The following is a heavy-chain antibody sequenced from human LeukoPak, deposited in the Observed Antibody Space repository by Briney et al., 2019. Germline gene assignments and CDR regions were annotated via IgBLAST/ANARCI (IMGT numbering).Heavy chain of an antibody. CDR2: VHYSGST. V-gene: IGHV4-39*01. CDR3: ARQLYVSGSYYAPMDV. J-gene: IGHJ6*03. Sequence: WVRQPPGKGLEWIASVHYSGSTYYNPSLKSRLTISVDTSKNQFSLELSSVTAADTALYFCARQLYVSGSYYAPMDVWGKGTTVTISS. D-gene: IGHD3-10*01.